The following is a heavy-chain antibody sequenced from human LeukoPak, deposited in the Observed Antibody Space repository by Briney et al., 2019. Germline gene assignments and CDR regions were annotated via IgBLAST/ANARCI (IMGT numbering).Heavy chain of an antibody. CDR3: ATRYGGYGLRY. CDR1: GFTFDDYA. Sequence: PGRSLRLSCAASGFTFDDYAMHWVRQAPGKGLEWVSGISWNSGSLGYADSVKGRFTISRDNAKNSLYLQMNSLRAEGTALYYCATRYGGYGLRYWGQGTLVTVSS. V-gene: IGHV3-9*01. J-gene: IGHJ4*02. CDR2: ISWNSGSL. D-gene: IGHD4-17*01.